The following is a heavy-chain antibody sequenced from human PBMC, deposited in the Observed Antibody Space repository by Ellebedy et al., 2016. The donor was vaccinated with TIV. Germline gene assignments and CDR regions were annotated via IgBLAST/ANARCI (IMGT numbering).Heavy chain of an antibody. CDR1: GYSFTSYW. D-gene: IGHD3-22*01. Sequence: GESLKISCKGSGYSFTSYWIGWVRQMPGKGLEWMGIIYPGDSDTRYSPSFQGQVTISADKSISTAYLQWSSLKASDTAMYYCARLDSGPGDYYDRSVWGQGTMVTVSS. J-gene: IGHJ3*01. CDR2: IYPGDSDT. CDR3: ARLDSGPGDYYDRSV. V-gene: IGHV5-51*01.